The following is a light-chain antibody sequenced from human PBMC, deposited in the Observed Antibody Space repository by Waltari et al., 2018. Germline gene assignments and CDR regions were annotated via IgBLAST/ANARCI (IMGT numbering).Light chain of an antibody. CDR2: GAS. V-gene: IGKV3-20*01. CDR1: QSVSSSY. CDR3: QQYGSSFLLT. Sequence: EIVLTQSPGTLSLSPGERATLSSRASQSVSSSYLAWYQQKPGQAPRLLIYGASSRATGIPDRFSGSGSGTDFTLTISRLEPEDFAVYHCQQYGSSFLLTFGGGTKVEIK. J-gene: IGKJ4*01.